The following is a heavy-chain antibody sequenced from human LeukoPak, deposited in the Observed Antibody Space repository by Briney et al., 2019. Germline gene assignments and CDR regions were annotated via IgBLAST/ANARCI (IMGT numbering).Heavy chain of an antibody. CDR2: ISYSGST. V-gene: IGHV4-59*08. D-gene: IGHD5-12*01. CDR1: GGSIGSYY. CDR3: ARHYEHFDY. J-gene: IGHJ4*02. Sequence: PSETLSLTCTVSGGSIGSYYWSWIRQPPGKGLEWIGHISYSGSTNYNPSLKSRVTISVDTSKNQFSLKLSSVTAADTAVYYCARHYEHFDYWGQGTLVTVSS.